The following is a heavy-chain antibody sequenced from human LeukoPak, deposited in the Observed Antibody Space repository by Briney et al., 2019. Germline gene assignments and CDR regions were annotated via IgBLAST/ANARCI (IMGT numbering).Heavy chain of an antibody. V-gene: IGHV3-23*01. CDR1: GFTFSSYG. CDR3: AKEGTTEYYFDY. D-gene: IGHD1-1*01. J-gene: IGHJ4*02. Sequence: GGSLRLSCGASGFTFSSYGMSWVRQAPGKGLEGVSAMSGSGGSTYYADSVKGRFTISRDNSKNTLYLQMNSLRAEDTAVYYCAKEGTTEYYFDYWGQGTLVTVSS. CDR2: MSGSGGST.